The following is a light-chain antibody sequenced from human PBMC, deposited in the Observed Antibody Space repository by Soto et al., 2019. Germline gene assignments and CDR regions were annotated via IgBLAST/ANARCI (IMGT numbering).Light chain of an antibody. J-gene: IGKJ4*01. Sequence: DIQLTQSPSFLSASVGDRVTITCRASQGITSYLAWYQQKPGKAPKLLIYAASTLQSGVPSRFSGSGSGTDFTLTISSLQPEDFATYYCQQLNSYPLTCGGGTKVEIK. CDR3: QQLNSYPLT. V-gene: IGKV1-9*01. CDR2: AAS. CDR1: QGITSY.